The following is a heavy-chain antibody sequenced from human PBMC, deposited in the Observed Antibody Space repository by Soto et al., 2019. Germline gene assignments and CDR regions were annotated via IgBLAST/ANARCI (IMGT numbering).Heavy chain of an antibody. V-gene: IGHV3-23*01. Sequence: EVQLLESGGGLVQPGGSLRLSCAASGFTFSSYAMSWVRQSPGKGLEWVSAISGRGGSTYYADPVKGRFTISRDNSKNTLYLEMNSLRAEDTDVYYCAKDGYYDFWSGDPTQVCYFDYWGQGTLVTVSS. CDR3: AKDGYYDFWSGDPTQVCYFDY. D-gene: IGHD3-3*01. CDR2: ISGRGGST. CDR1: GFTFSSYA. J-gene: IGHJ4*02.